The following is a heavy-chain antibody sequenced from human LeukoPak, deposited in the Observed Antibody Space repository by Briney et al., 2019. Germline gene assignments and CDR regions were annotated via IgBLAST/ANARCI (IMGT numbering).Heavy chain of an antibody. D-gene: IGHD3-3*01. CDR2: ISSSSSTI. V-gene: IGHV3-48*01. Sequence: PGGSLRLSCAASGFTFSSYSMNWVRQAPGKGLEWVSYISSSSSTIYYADSVKGRFTISRDNAKNSLYLQMNSLRAEDTAVYYCASLSPWTYYDFWSGWFDPWGQGTLVTVSS. CDR1: GFTFSSYS. J-gene: IGHJ5*02. CDR3: ASLSPWTYYDFWSGWFDP.